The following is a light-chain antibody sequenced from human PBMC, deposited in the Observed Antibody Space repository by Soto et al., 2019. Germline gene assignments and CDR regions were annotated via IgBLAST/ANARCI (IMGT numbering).Light chain of an antibody. CDR3: QQYGRSPFT. Sequence: EIVMTQSPGTLSLSPGERATLSCRASQSVSSNYLAWFHQKPGQPPRLLIYGASSRATGIPDRFSGSGSGTDFTLTLSRLEPADFAVYYCQQYGRSPFTFGPGTKVDI. V-gene: IGKV3-20*01. CDR2: GAS. J-gene: IGKJ3*01. CDR1: QSVSSNY.